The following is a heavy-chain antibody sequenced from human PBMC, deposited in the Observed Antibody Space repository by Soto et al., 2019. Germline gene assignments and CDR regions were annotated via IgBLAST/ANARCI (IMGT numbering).Heavy chain of an antibody. CDR1: GYTFTSYG. CDR3: VVAAQPYYFDY. CDR2: ISAYNGNT. D-gene: IGHD2-15*01. V-gene: IGHV1-18*01. J-gene: IGHJ4*02. Sequence: QVQLVQSGAEVKKPGASVKVSCKASGYTFTSYGISWVRQAPGQGLEWMGWISAYNGNTNYAPKLQGRVTMTTDTPTRTAYMELRSLRSDDTAVYYCVVAAQPYYFDYWGQGTLVTVSS.